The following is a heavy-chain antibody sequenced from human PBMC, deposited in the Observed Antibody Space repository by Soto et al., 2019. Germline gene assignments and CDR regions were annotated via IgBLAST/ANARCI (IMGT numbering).Heavy chain of an antibody. CDR2: INPNSGGT. CDR1: GYTFTGYY. D-gene: IGHD1-1*01. J-gene: IGHJ4*02. CDR3: ARSQGVTYKHFDY. Sequence: ASVKGSCKASGYTFTGYYIHWVRQAPGQGLEWMGWINPNSGGTNFAQKFQGWVAMTRDTSISTAYMDLTRLTSDDTAMYYCARSQGVTYKHFDYWGQGTLVTVS. V-gene: IGHV1-2*04.